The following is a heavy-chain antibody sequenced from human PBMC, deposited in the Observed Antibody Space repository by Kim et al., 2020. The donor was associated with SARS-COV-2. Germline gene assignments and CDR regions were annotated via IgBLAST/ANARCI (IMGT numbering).Heavy chain of an antibody. CDR1: GFTFSSYA. CDR3: AKVFTPVATIPFYFDY. Sequence: GGSLRLSCAASGFTFSSYAMSWVRQAPGKGLEWVSAISGSGGSTYYADSVKGRFTISRDNSKNTLYLQMNSLRAEDTAVYYCAKVFTPVATIPFYFDYWGQGTLVTVSS. V-gene: IGHV3-23*01. D-gene: IGHD5-12*01. CDR2: ISGSGGST. J-gene: IGHJ4*02.